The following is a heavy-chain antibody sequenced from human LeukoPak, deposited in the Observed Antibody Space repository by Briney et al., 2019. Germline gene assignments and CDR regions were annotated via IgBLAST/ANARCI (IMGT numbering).Heavy chain of an antibody. CDR2: MNPNSGNT. Sequence: GASVKVSCKASGYTFTSYDINWVRQATGQGLEWMGWMNPNSGNTGHTQKFQGRVTMTRNTSISTAYMELSSLRSEDTAVYYCARSGTRAAARRSNWFDPWGQGTLVTVSS. V-gene: IGHV1-8*01. D-gene: IGHD1/OR15-1a*01. CDR3: ARSGTRAAARRSNWFDP. J-gene: IGHJ5*02. CDR1: GYTFTSYD.